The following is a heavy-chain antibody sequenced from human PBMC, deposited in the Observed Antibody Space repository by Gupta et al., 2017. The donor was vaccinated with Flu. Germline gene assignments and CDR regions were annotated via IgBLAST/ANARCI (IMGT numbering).Heavy chain of an antibody. J-gene: IGHJ4*02. Sequence: EVQMVQSGAEVKQAGATVKISCKVSGYTFTGYYLHWVKQAPGKGLEWMGLVDPEDGETAYAVKFQGRVTISADTSTYTAYMEVSSLRSDDTAMYYCATHKVGDNFDHWGQGTLVSVSS. CDR1: GYTFTGYY. V-gene: IGHV1-69-2*01. D-gene: IGHD3-3*01. CDR3: ATHKVGDNFDH. CDR2: VDPEDGET.